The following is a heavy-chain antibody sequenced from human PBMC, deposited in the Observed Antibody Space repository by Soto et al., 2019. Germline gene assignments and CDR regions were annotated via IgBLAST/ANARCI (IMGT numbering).Heavy chain of an antibody. CDR3: ASEGAASTDYGGNIDY. CDR2: TYYRSKWYD. J-gene: IGHJ4*02. V-gene: IGHV6-1*01. D-gene: IGHD2-15*01. CDR1: GDSVSSNRAA. Sequence: QGQLQQSGPGLVKPSQTLSLTCAISGDSVSSNRAAWNWIRQSPSRCLEWLGRTYYRSKWYDDYAVSVKGRITINPVTSKNQFSLHLNSVTPEDTAVYYCASEGAASTDYGGNIDYWGPGTLVTVSS.